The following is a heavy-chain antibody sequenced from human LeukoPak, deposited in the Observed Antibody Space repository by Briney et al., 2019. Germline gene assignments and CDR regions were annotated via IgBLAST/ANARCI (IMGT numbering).Heavy chain of an antibody. J-gene: IGHJ4*02. D-gene: IGHD5-12*01. Sequence: SETLSLTCTVSGGSISSYYWNWIRQPPGKGLEWIGSIYYSGSTYYNPSLKSRVTISVDTSKNQFSLKLSSVTAADTAVYYCARTFGYSGYDLNYYFDYWGQGTLVTVSS. CDR1: GGSISSYY. CDR3: ARTFGYSGYDLNYYFDY. CDR2: IYYSGST. V-gene: IGHV4-59*12.